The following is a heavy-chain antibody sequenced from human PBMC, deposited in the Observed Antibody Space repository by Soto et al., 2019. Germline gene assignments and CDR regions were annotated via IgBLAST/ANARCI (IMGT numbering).Heavy chain of an antibody. D-gene: IGHD2-15*01. CDR1: GFTFSSYV. CDR3: ARDSPPLAVVTEYYSDY. CDR2: IKQDGSEK. J-gene: IGHJ4*02. V-gene: IGHV3-7*01. Sequence: WGSLRISCAASGFTFSSYVMSWVRKAPGKGLEWVANIKQDGSEKYYVDSVKGRFTISRDNAKNSLYLQMNSLRAEDTAVYYCARDSPPLAVVTEYYSDYWGQGTLVTVSS.